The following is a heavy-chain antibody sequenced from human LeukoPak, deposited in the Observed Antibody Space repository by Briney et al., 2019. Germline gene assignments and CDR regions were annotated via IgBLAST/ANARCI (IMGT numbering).Heavy chain of an antibody. CDR3: ALYYYDSSGYYPW. V-gene: IGHV4-59*01. CDR2: LYYSEST. Sequence: PSETLSLTCIVSGGPISIYYWSWIRHPPGKGLEWNGYLYYSESTNYNPSLKSRVTISVDTSKNQFSLKLSSVTAADTAVYYCALYYYDSSGYYPWWGQGTLVTVSS. D-gene: IGHD3-22*01. J-gene: IGHJ4*02. CDR1: GGPISIYY.